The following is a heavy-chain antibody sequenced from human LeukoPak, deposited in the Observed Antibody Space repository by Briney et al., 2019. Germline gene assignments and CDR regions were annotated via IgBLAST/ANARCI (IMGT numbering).Heavy chain of an antibody. CDR1: GFTFSSYS. J-gene: IGHJ4*02. V-gene: IGHV3-21*04. CDR3: AKDPDCTSGICYTFFDY. D-gene: IGHD2-8*01. CDR2: ISSSSSYI. Sequence: PGGSLRLSCAASGFTFSSYSMNWVRQAPGKGLEWVSSISSSSSYIYYADSVKGRFTISRDNSKNTLYLQMNSLRAEDTAVYYFAKDPDCTSGICYTFFDYWGQGTLVTVSS.